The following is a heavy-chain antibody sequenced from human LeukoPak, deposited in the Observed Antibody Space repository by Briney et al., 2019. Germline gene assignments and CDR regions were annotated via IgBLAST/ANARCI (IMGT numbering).Heavy chain of an antibody. CDR1: GCTLTELS. D-gene: IGHD2-15*01. CDR3: ATDEPCSGGSCYDFDH. V-gene: IGHV1-24*01. J-gene: IGHJ4*02. CDR2: FDPEDGET. Sequence: AASVKVSCKVSGCTLTELSMHWVRQAPGKGLEWMGGFDPEDGETIYAQKFQGGVTMTEDTSTDTAYMELSSLRSEDTAVYYCATDEPCSGGSCYDFDHWGQGTLVTVSS.